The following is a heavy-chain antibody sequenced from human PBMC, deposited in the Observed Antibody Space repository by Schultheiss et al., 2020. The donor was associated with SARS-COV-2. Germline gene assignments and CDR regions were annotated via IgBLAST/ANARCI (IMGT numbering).Heavy chain of an antibody. CDR3: ARGGTMVQGVIKGWFDP. Sequence: SETLSLTCTVSDDSVSSGSYYWSWIRQPPGKGLEWIGYIYHSGTTYYNSSLKSRVTISVDTSKNQFSLKLSSVTAADTAVYYCARGGTMVQGVIKGWFDPWGQGTLVTVSS. CDR2: IYHSGTT. D-gene: IGHD3-10*01. CDR1: DDSVSSGSYY. V-gene: IGHV4-30-2*01. J-gene: IGHJ5*02.